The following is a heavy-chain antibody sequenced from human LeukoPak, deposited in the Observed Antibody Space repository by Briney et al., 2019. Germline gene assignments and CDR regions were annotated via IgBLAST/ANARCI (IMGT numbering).Heavy chain of an antibody. CDR1: GCSISSYY. Sequence: SETLSLTCTVSGCSISSYYWSWIRQPPGKGLEWIGYIYYSGSTNYNPSLKSRVTISVDTSKNQFSLKLSSVTAADTAVYYYARGNYDYVWGSYRPLYYYYGMDVWGKGTTVTVSS. J-gene: IGHJ6*04. V-gene: IGHV4-59*01. D-gene: IGHD3-16*02. CDR2: IYYSGST. CDR3: ARGNYDYVWGSYRPLYYYYGMDV.